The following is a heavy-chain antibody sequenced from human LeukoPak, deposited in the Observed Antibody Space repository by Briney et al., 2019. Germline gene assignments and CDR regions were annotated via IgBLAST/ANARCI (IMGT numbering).Heavy chain of an antibody. J-gene: IGHJ4*02. V-gene: IGHV4-34*01. Sequence: SETLXLTCAVYGGSFSGYYWSWIRQPPGKGLEWIGEINHSGSTNYNPSLKSRVTISVDTSKNQFSLKLSSVTAADTAVYYCARDPIAGRVGYYFDYWGQGTLVTVSS. CDR3: ARDPIAGRVGYYFDY. CDR2: INHSGST. D-gene: IGHD6-13*01. CDR1: GGSFSGYY.